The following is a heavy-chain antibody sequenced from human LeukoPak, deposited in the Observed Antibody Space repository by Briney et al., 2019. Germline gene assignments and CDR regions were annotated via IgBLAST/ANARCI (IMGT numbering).Heavy chain of an antibody. Sequence: GGSLRLSCAASGFTFSTYSMNWVRQAPGKGLEWVSSIRSSSSYIYYADSVKGRFTISRDNSKNTLYLQMNSLRAEDTAVYYCARGGTRYYFDYWGQGTLVTVSS. D-gene: IGHD3-16*01. V-gene: IGHV3-21*01. CDR1: GFTFSTYS. CDR3: ARGGTRYYFDY. J-gene: IGHJ4*02. CDR2: IRSSSSYI.